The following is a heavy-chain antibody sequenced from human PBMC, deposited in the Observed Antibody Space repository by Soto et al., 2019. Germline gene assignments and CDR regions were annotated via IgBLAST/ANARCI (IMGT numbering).Heavy chain of an antibody. D-gene: IGHD6-19*01. CDR2: IFYTGTT. CDR3: ARRASSPSLYYYYGVDV. Sequence: SETLSLTCTVSGVSISSGSYYWSWIRQHPGKGLEWIGSIFYTGTTYYNLSLKSRITISMDTPENQFSLKLSSVTAADTAVYYCARRASSPSLYYYYGVDVWGQGTTVTVSS. CDR1: GVSISSGSYY. V-gene: IGHV4-31*03. J-gene: IGHJ6*02.